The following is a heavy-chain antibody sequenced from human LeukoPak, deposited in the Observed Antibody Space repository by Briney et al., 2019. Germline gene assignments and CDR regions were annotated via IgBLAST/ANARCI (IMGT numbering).Heavy chain of an antibody. CDR3: ATGTHYDLLPF. D-gene: IGHD3-9*01. V-gene: IGHV1-24*01. CDR1: GYSITELS. Sequence: ASVKVSCKVSGYSITELSTHWVRQAPGKGLEWMGGFDPGNGEIIYEQKFQDRVTMTEDTSTDTAYMELSSLRSEDTALYYCATGTHYDLLPFWGQGTLVTVSS. CDR2: FDPGNGEI. J-gene: IGHJ4*02.